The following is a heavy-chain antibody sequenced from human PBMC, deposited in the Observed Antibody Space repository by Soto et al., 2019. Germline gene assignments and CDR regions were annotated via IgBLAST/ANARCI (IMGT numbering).Heavy chain of an antibody. V-gene: IGHV3-23*01. CDR1: GFTFSSYA. Sequence: GGSLRLSCAASGFTFSSYAMSWVRQAPGKGLEWVSAISGSGGSTYYADSVKGRFTISRDNSKNTLYLQMNSLGAEDTAVYYCAKDGRPAAIAVAGTPYYFDYWGQGTLVTVSS. J-gene: IGHJ4*02. CDR3: AKDGRPAAIAVAGTPYYFDY. D-gene: IGHD6-19*01. CDR2: ISGSGGST.